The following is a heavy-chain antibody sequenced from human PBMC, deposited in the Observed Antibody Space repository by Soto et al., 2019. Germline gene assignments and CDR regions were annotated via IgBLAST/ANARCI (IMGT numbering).Heavy chain of an antibody. J-gene: IGHJ5*02. D-gene: IGHD6-19*01. CDR1: GFTLRNYG. Sequence: QVQLVESGEGVVQPGGALRLSCSASGFTLRNYGMHWVRQAPGKGLEWVAVIWYDGSDKYYGDSVKGRFTISRDISKNTMYLQMNSLRAEDTAVYYCARDSRIGVAGTEGWFDPWGQGTLVTVSS. V-gene: IGHV3-33*01. CDR2: IWYDGSDK. CDR3: ARDSRIGVAGTEGWFDP.